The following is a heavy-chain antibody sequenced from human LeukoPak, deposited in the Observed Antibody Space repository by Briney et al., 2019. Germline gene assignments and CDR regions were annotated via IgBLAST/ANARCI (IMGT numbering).Heavy chain of an antibody. D-gene: IGHD1-26*01. Sequence: SETLSLTCTVPGDSVTNDAYFWGRTRQPPGEGLEYIGYIYYTAGSYYNPSLRGRVTMSIDTSRNQFSLKLSSVTAADTAVYHCTRGTRYSESYLAEYWGQGTLVTVSS. J-gene: IGHJ4*02. CDR1: GDSVTNDAYF. CDR3: TRGTRYSESYLAEY. CDR2: IYYTAGS. V-gene: IGHV4-30-4*01.